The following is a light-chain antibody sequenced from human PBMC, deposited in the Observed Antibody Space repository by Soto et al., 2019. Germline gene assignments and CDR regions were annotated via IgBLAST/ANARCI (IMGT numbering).Light chain of an antibody. CDR3: QQYGGSPRT. V-gene: IGKV3-20*01. CDR1: QSVSSSY. J-gene: IGKJ1*01. Sequence: EIVLTQSPGTLSLSPGERATLSCRASQSVSSSYLAWDQQKPGQAPRLLIYGASSRATGIPDRFSGSGSGTDFTLTISRLEPEDFAVYYCQQYGGSPRTFGQGTKVELK. CDR2: GAS.